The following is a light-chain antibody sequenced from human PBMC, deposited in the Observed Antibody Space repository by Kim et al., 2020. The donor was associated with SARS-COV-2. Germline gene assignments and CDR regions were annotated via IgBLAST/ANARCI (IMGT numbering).Light chain of an antibody. CDR1: QSISSY. Sequence: DIQMTQSPSSLSASVGHRVTITCRASQSISSYLNWYQQKPGKAPKLLIYAASSLQSGVPSRFSGSGSGTDFTLTISSLQPEDFATYYCQQSYSTPQTFGQGTKVDIK. CDR3: QQSYSTPQT. V-gene: IGKV1-39*01. J-gene: IGKJ1*01. CDR2: AAS.